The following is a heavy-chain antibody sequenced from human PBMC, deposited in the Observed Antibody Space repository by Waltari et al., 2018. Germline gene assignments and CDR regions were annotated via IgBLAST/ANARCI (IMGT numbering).Heavy chain of an antibody. Sequence: QLQLQESGPGLVKPSETLSLTCTVSGGSISSSSYYWGWIRQPPGKGLEWIGISIDGGSTDINPSLKVQVRISVDTSQNQFSLKLGSVTAADTAVYYCAGAFYCGSTSCPPGYWGQGTLVTVSS. CDR1: GGSISSSSYY. D-gene: IGHD2-2*01. CDR3: AGAFYCGSTSCPPGY. V-gene: IGHV4-39*07. CDR2: SIDGGST. J-gene: IGHJ4*02.